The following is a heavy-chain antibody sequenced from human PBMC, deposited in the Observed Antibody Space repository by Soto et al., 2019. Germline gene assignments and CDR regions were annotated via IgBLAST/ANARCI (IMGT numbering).Heavy chain of an antibody. Sequence: SETLSLTCTVSGYSISSGYYWGWIRQPPGKGLEWIGSIYHSGSTYYNPSLKSRVTISVDTSKNKFSLTLSCVTAADTAVYYCARDIFPARIAAAGTYAFDIWGQGTMVTVSS. D-gene: IGHD6-13*01. J-gene: IGHJ3*02. CDR3: ARDIFPARIAAAGTYAFDI. CDR2: IYHSGST. V-gene: IGHV4-38-2*02. CDR1: GYSISSGYY.